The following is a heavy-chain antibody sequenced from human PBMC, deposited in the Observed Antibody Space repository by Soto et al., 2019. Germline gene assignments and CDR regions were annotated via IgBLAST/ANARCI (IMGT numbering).Heavy chain of an antibody. CDR2: IRSKANNYAT. J-gene: IGHJ4*02. CDR3: AKQIYGGNS. D-gene: IGHD2-21*02. V-gene: IGHV3-73*01. Sequence: EVQLVESGGGLVQPGGSLRLSCAASGFPFNIYWMSWVRQVSGKGLEWIARIRSKANNYATTYAPSVKGRFTISRDDSENTVYLQMNSLKTEDTAIYYCAKQIYGGNSWGQGTLVTVSS. CDR1: GFPFNIYW.